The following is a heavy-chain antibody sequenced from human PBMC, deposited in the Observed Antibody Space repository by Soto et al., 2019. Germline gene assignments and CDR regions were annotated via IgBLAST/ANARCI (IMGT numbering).Heavy chain of an antibody. CDR1: GGSISSYY. Sequence: SETLSLTCTVSGGSISSYYWSWIRQPPGKGLEWIGYIYYSGSTNYNPSLKSRVTISVDTSKNQFSLKLSSVTAADTAVYYCAGSYCSGGSCPADFDYWGQGTLVTVSS. CDR2: IYYSGST. D-gene: IGHD2-15*01. J-gene: IGHJ4*02. V-gene: IGHV4-59*01. CDR3: AGSYCSGGSCPADFDY.